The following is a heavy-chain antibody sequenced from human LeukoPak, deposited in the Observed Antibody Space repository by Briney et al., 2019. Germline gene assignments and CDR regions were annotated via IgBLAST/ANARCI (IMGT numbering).Heavy chain of an antibody. CDR1: GFTFSSYW. D-gene: IGHD3-22*01. CDR2: IKQDGSEK. V-gene: IGHV3-7*01. Sequence: PGGSLRLSCAASGFTFSSYWMSWVRQAPGKGLEWVANIKQDGSEKYYGDSVKGRFTISRDNAKNSLYLQMNSLRAEDTAVYYCARVTPPYYDSSGYSPGAFDIWGQGTMVTVSS. CDR3: ARVTPPYYDSSGYSPGAFDI. J-gene: IGHJ3*02.